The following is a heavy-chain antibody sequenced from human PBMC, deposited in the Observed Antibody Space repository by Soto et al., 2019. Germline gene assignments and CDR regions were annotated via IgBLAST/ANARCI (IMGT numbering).Heavy chain of an antibody. CDR3: ARGGDTGLGELSLYKSFDY. V-gene: IGHV4-30-4*01. CDR2: IYYSGST. J-gene: IGHJ4*02. D-gene: IGHD3-16*02. CDR1: GGSISSGDYY. Sequence: SETLSLTCTVSGGSISSGDYYWSWICQPPGKGLEWIGYIYYSGSTYYNPSLKSRVTISVDTSKNQFSLKLSSVTAADTAVYYCARGGDTGLGELSLYKSFDYWGQGTLVTVSS.